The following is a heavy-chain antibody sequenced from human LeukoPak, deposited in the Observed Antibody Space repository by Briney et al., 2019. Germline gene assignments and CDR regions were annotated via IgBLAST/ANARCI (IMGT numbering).Heavy chain of an antibody. D-gene: IGHD4-17*01. CDR1: GYTFTSYG. CDR2: ISAYNGNT. CDR3: ASPFEVTSGADAFDI. Sequence: GASVKVSCKASGYTFTSYGISWVRQAPGQGLEWMGWISAYNGNTNYAQKLQGRVTMTRDTSISTAYTQLSRLRSDDTAVYYCASPFEVTSGADAFDIWGQGTMVTVSS. J-gene: IGHJ3*02. V-gene: IGHV1-18*01.